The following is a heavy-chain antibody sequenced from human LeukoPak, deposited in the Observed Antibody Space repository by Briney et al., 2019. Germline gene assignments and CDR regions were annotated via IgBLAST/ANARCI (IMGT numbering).Heavy chain of an antibody. CDR2: ISSSSSYL. CDR3: ARESMMIVESPYYFDY. J-gene: IGHJ4*02. V-gene: IGHV3-21*01. D-gene: IGHD3-22*01. Sequence: PGGSLRLSCAASGFTFGGYSMNWVRQAPGKGLEWVSSISSSSSYLYYADSVKGRFTISRDNAKNSLYLQMNSLRAEDTAVYYCARESMMIVESPYYFDYWGQGTLVTVSS. CDR1: GFTFGGYS.